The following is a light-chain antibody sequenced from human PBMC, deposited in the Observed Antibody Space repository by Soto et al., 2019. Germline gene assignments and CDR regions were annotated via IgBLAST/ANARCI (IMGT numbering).Light chain of an antibody. CDR1: RSDVGDYNY. Sequence: QSVLTQPPSASGSPGQSVTISCTGTRSDVGDYNYVSWYQQHPGKAPKLLIYEVTKRPSGVPDRFSGSKYANTASLTVSGLQAEDEADYSCCSYAGSDNFEVFGGGTKLTVL. V-gene: IGLV2-8*01. CDR3: CSYAGSDNFEV. J-gene: IGLJ2*01. CDR2: EVT.